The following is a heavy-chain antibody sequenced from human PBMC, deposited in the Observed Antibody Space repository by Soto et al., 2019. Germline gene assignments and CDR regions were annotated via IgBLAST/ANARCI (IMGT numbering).Heavy chain of an antibody. CDR1: GGSVSSGSYY. CDR3: ARNRDYADWFDP. J-gene: IGHJ5*02. V-gene: IGHV4-61*01. Sequence: PSETLSLTCTVSGGSVSSGSYYWSWIRQPPGKGLEWIGYIYYSGSTNYNPSLKSRVTISVDTSKNQFSLKLSSVTAADTAVYYCARNRDYADWFDPWGQGTLVTVSS. CDR2: IYYSGST. D-gene: IGHD4-17*01.